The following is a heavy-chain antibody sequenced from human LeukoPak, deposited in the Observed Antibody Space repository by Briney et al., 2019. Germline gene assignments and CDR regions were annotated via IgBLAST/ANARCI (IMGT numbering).Heavy chain of an antibody. CDR1: GASISSGGYY. V-gene: IGHV4-31*11. CDR3: ARLNAVVTAIVDY. D-gene: IGHD2-21*02. J-gene: IGHJ4*02. Sequence: SETLSLTCAVSGASISSGGYYWSWIRQYPGEGLEWIGYISYTGTTYYNPPLKSRSSISVDTSKNQFSLQLSSVTAADTAIYYCARLNAVVTAIVDYWGQGTLVSVTS. CDR2: ISYTGTT.